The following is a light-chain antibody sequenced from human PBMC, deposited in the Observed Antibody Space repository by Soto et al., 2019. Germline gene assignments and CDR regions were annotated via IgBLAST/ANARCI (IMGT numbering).Light chain of an antibody. CDR2: SAS. Sequence: EIVLTQSPGTLSLSLGERATLSCRASQGVGSTYLAWYQQKPGQAPRLLIYSASSRATGIPDRFSGSGSGTDFTLTISSLQSEDFAVYSCQQYNNWPLTFGGGTKVDIK. CDR1: QGVGSTY. V-gene: IGKV3-20*01. CDR3: QQYNNWPLT. J-gene: IGKJ4*01.